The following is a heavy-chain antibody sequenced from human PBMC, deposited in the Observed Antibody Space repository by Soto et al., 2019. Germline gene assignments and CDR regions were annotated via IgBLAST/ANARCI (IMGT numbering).Heavy chain of an antibody. D-gene: IGHD2-15*01. J-gene: IGHJ2*01. Sequence: ASVKVACKASGYTFTSYAMHWVRQAPGQRLEWMGWINAGNGNTKYSQKFQGRVTITRDTSASTAYMELSSLRSEDTDVYYCARDYCSGGSCYVGDWYFDLWGRGTLVTVSS. CDR3: ARDYCSGGSCYVGDWYFDL. CDR2: INAGNGNT. CDR1: GYTFTSYA. V-gene: IGHV1-3*01.